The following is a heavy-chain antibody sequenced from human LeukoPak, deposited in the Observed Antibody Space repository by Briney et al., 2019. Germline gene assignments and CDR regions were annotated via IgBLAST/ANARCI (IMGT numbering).Heavy chain of an antibody. V-gene: IGHV1-69*05. CDR2: IIPIFGTA. J-gene: IGHJ6*03. D-gene: IGHD3-3*01. CDR1: GGTFSSYA. CDR3: ARVENYYYYYMDV. Sequence: GSSVKVSCKASGGTFSSYAISWVRQAPGQGLEWIGGIIPIFGTANYEQKFQGRVTITTDESTSTAYIELSSLRSDDTAVYYCARVENYYYYYMDVWGKGTTVTVSS.